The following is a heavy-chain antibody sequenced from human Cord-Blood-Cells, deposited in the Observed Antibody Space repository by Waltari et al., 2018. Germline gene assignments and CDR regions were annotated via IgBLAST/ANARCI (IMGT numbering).Heavy chain of an antibody. Sequence: QVQLVESGGGVVQPGRSLRLSCAASGFTFISYAMHWVRQAPGKGLELLSVISSDSSNEYAADSVKGRFTISRDNPQNTLYRQMNSLRAEDTAVYYCAREGGGEYFDYWGQGTLVTVSS. J-gene: IGHJ4*02. CDR3: AREGGGEYFDY. CDR1: GFTFISYA. V-gene: IGHV3-30-3*01. CDR2: ISSDSSNE. D-gene: IGHD3-10*01.